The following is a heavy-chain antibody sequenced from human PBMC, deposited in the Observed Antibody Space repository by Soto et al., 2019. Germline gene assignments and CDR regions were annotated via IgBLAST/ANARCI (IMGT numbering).Heavy chain of an antibody. V-gene: IGHV3-20*04. CDR3: AGYRGYEPVGAFNI. J-gene: IGHJ3*02. CDR2: INQNGDTT. Sequence: PGGSLRLSCAASGFIFTTYTMNWVRQVPGKGLEWVSVINQNGDTTGYTDSVKGRFTISRDNAKNSLYLQMNSLRAEDTALYYCAGYRGYEPVGAFNIWGQGTMVTVSS. D-gene: IGHD5-12*01. CDR1: GFIFTTYT.